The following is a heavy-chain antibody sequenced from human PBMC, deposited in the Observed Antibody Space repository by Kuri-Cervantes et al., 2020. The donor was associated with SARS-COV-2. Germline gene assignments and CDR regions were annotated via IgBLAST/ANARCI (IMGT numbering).Heavy chain of an antibody. Sequence: ASVKVPCKASGYTFTGYYMHWVRQAPGQGLEWMGWINPNSGGTNYAQKFQGWVTMTRDTSISTVYMELSRLRSDDTAVYYCARGPSWNYIWGTYRGGWDTFDIWGQGTMVTVSS. D-gene: IGHD3-16*02. V-gene: IGHV1-2*04. CDR3: ARGPSWNYIWGTYRGGWDTFDI. CDR1: GYTFTGYY. CDR2: INPNSGGT. J-gene: IGHJ3*02.